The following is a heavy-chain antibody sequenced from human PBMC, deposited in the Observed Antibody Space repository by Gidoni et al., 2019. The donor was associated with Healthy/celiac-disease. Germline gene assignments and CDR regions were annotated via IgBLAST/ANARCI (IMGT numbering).Heavy chain of an antibody. D-gene: IGHD5-18*01. Sequence: QVQLQESGPGLVKPSETLSLTCTVSGGSISSYYWSWLRQPPGKGLEWIGYIYYSGSTNDNPSLKSRVTISVDTSKNQFSLKLSSVTAADTAVYYCARDLQLGYFDYWGQGTLVTVSS. J-gene: IGHJ4*02. CDR2: IYYSGST. V-gene: IGHV4-59*01. CDR3: ARDLQLGYFDY. CDR1: GGSISSYY.